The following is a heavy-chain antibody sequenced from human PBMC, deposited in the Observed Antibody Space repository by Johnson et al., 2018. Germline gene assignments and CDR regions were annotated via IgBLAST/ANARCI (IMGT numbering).Heavy chain of an antibody. J-gene: IGHJ6*02. CDR1: GFTFSSYG. Sequence: QVQLVESGGGVVQPGRSLRLSCAASGFTFSSYGMHWVRQAPGKGLEWVAVIWYDGRNKYYADSVKGRFTISRDNSKNTLYLQMNSRRAEDTAVYYCARARSWGIQLYYYYYGMDVWGQGTTVTVSS. V-gene: IGHV3-33*01. CDR2: IWYDGRNK. CDR3: ARARSWGIQLYYYYYGMDV. D-gene: IGHD5-18*01.